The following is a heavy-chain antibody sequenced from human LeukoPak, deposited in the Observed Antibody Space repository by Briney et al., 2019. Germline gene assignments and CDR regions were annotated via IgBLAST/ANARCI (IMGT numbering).Heavy chain of an antibody. D-gene: IGHD6-13*01. CDR2: IKQDGSEK. Sequence: QPGGSLRLSCAVSGFTFSSYWMSWVRQAPGKGLEWVANIKQDGSEKYYVDSVKGRFTISRDNAKNSLYLQMNSLRAEDTAVYYCAKESAGYWGQGTLVTVSS. J-gene: IGHJ4*02. V-gene: IGHV3-7*01. CDR1: GFTFSSYW. CDR3: AKESAGY.